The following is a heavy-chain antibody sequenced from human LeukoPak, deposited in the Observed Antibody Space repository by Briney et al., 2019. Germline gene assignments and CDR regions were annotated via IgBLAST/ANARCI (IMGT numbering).Heavy chain of an antibody. V-gene: IGHV3-21*01. CDR3: ARVGYGDILTGYYDGYYYYYMDA. CDR1: GFTFSSYS. CDR2: ISSSSSSYI. D-gene: IGHD3-9*01. J-gene: IGHJ6*03. Sequence: PGGSLRLSCAASGFTFSSYSMNWVRQAPGKGMEWVSSISSSSSSYIYYADSVKGRFTISRDNAKNSLYLQMNSLRAEDTAVYYCARVGYGDILTGYYDGYYYYYMDAWGKGTTVTVSS.